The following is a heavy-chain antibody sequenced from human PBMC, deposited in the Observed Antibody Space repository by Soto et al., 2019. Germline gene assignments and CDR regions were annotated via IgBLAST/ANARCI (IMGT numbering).Heavy chain of an antibody. CDR1: GYTFTSYY. CDR2: INPSGGST. Sequence: GASVKVSCKASGYTFTSYYMHWVRQAPGQGLEWMGIINPSGGSTSYAQKFQGRVTMTRDTSTSTVYMELRSLRSDDTAVYYCARDHHGDYSSDYWGQGTLVTVSS. D-gene: IGHD2-21*02. V-gene: IGHV1-46*01. J-gene: IGHJ4*02. CDR3: ARDHHGDYSSDY.